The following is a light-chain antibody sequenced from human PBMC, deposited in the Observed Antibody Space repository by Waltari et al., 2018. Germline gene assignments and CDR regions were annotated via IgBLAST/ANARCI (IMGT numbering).Light chain of an antibody. CDR1: QNVRNNY. CDR2: DAS. V-gene: IGKV3-20*01. CDR3: QQYDILPYT. J-gene: IGKJ2*01. Sequence: LTHSPGPRSLSPGEKATLSCRASQNVRNNYLAWYQQRPGQAPRLLIYDASSRATGIPDRFSGSGSGTDFTLTISRLEPEDFAVYHCQQYDILPYTFGQGTKLEIK.